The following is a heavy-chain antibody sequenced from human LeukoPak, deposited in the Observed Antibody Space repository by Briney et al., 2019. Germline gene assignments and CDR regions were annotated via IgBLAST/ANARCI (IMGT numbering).Heavy chain of an antibody. D-gene: IGHD5-18*01. Sequence: GGSLRLSCAASGFTFSTVAMIWVRQPPGKGLEWVSSIFPSGGEIHYADSVRGRFTISRDNSKSTLSLQMNSLRAEDTAVYYCARGDRYGLPAWFDPWGQGTLVSASS. J-gene: IGHJ5*02. V-gene: IGHV3-23*01. CDR1: GFTFSTVA. CDR3: ARGDRYGLPAWFDP. CDR2: IFPSGGEI.